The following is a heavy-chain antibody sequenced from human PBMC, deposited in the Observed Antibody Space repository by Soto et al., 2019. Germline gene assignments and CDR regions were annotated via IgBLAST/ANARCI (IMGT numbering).Heavy chain of an antibody. V-gene: IGHV4-59*11. J-gene: IGHJ4*02. D-gene: IGHD3-22*01. CDR1: GGSISSHY. CDR2: IYYSGST. Sequence: NPSETLSLTCTVSGGSISSHYWSWIRQPPGKGLEWIGYIYYSGSTTYNPSLKSRVTISVDTSKNQFSLKLSSVTAADTAVYYCARGSLYYYDSSGYFDYWGQGTLVTVSS. CDR3: ARGSLYYYDSSGYFDY.